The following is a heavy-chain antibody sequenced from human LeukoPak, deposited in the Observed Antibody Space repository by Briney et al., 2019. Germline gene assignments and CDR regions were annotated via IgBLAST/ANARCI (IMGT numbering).Heavy chain of an antibody. D-gene: IGHD3-22*01. CDR3: ARSKTYYYESSGSYSVFDYYMDV. V-gene: IGHV3-20*04. Sequence: GGSLRLSCAASGFTFDDYGMSWVRQAPGKGLEWVSGINWNGGSTGYADSVKGRFTISRDNAKNSLYLQMNSLRAEDTAVYYCARSKTYYYESSGSYSVFDYYMDVWGKGTTVTVSS. CDR2: INWNGGST. CDR1: GFTFDDYG. J-gene: IGHJ6*03.